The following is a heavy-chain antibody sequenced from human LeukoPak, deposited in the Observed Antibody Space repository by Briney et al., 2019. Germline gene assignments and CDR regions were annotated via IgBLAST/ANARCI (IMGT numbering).Heavy chain of an antibody. Sequence: GGSLRLSCAASGFTFDDYAMHWVRQAPGKGLEWVSGISWNSDSIGYADSVKGRFTISRDNAKNSLYLQMNSLRAEDTALYYCAKDISTEITMMDYWGQGTLVTVSS. D-gene: IGHD3-22*01. J-gene: IGHJ4*02. CDR1: GFTFDDYA. CDR3: AKDISTEITMMDY. V-gene: IGHV3-9*01. CDR2: ISWNSDSI.